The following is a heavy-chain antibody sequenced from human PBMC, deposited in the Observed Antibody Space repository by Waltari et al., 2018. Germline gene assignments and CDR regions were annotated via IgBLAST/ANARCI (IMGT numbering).Heavy chain of an antibody. Sequence: EVQLVESGGGLVQPGGSLRLSCAASGLRFSSHSMNWVRQAPGKGLEWVSYISSSSSTIYYADSVKGRFTISRDNAKNSLYLQMNSLRAEDTAVYYCARDLGWLQLPDYWGQGTLVTVSS. CDR3: ARDLGWLQLPDY. CDR2: ISSSSSTI. D-gene: IGHD5-12*01. V-gene: IGHV3-48*01. J-gene: IGHJ4*02. CDR1: GLRFSSHS.